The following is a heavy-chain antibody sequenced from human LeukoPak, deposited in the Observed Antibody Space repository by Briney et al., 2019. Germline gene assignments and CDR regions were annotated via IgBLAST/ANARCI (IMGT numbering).Heavy chain of an antibody. Sequence: PSETLSLTCTVSGGSISSYYWSWIRQPPGKGLEWIGYIYSSVSTNYNPSLKSRVTISVDTSKNQFSLKLSSVTAADTAVYYCARGRSYDFWSGYNHYFDYWGQGTLVTISS. J-gene: IGHJ4*02. D-gene: IGHD3-3*01. CDR1: GGSISSYY. CDR2: IYSSVST. V-gene: IGHV4-59*01. CDR3: ARGRSYDFWSGYNHYFDY.